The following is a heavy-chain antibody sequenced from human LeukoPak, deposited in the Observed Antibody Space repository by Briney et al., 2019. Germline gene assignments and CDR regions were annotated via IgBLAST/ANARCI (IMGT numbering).Heavy chain of an antibody. CDR3: ARDGRHDNNHWFDS. D-gene: IGHD5-24*01. CDR1: GGSISSYY. CDR2: IYTSGST. V-gene: IGHV4-4*07. Sequence: SETLSLTCTVSGGSISSYYWSWIRQSAGKGLEWIGRIYTSGSTNYNASLKSRVSMSVDTSKNQFSLKMTSVTAADTAVYYCARDGRHDNNHWFDSWGQGTLVIVSA. J-gene: IGHJ5*01.